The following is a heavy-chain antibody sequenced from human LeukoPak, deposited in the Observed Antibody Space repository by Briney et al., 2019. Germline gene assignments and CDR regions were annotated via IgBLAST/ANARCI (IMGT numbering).Heavy chain of an antibody. CDR3: ARDSTKFRDGYNRFRLDY. V-gene: IGHV3-7*01. J-gene: IGHJ4*02. Sequence: GALRLSCAAPGFTFSSYWMSWVRQAPGKGLEWVANIKQDGSEKYYVDSVKGRFTISRDNAKNSLYLQMNSLRAEDTAVYYCARDSTKFRDGYNRFRLDYWGQGTLVTVSS. CDR1: GFTFSSYW. CDR2: IKQDGSEK. D-gene: IGHD5-24*01.